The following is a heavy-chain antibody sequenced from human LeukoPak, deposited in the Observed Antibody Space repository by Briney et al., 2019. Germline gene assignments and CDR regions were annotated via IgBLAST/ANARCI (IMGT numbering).Heavy chain of an antibody. CDR2: IYDSGST. Sequence: SQTLSLTCTVSGGSISSGGYYWSWIWQPPGKGLEWIGYIYDSGSTYYNPSLKSRVTISVDRSKNQFSLRLSSVTAADTAVYYCARDPHSSGFFDYWGQGIFVTVSS. CDR3: ARDPHSSGFFDY. CDR1: GGSISSGGYY. V-gene: IGHV4-30-2*01. J-gene: IGHJ4*02. D-gene: IGHD6-19*01.